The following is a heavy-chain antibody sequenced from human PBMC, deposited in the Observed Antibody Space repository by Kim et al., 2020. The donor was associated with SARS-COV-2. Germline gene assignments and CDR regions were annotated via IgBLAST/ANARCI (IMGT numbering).Heavy chain of an antibody. Sequence: GGSLRLSCAASGFTFDDCAMHWGRQVPGKGLEWVSSISWNSGNIAYADSVRGRFTISRDNAKNSLYLRMNSLRAEDTALYYCANVKRHYLDSGTGYDYWGQGTLVTVSS. D-gene: IGHD3-10*01. CDR2: ISWNSGNI. CDR3: ANVKRHYLDSGTGYDY. J-gene: IGHJ4*02. V-gene: IGHV3-9*01. CDR1: GFTFDDCA.